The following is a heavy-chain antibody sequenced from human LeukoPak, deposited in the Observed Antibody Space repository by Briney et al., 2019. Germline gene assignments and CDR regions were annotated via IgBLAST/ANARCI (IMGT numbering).Heavy chain of an antibody. J-gene: IGHJ4*02. CDR3: ARGGDYYDSENDY. CDR2: ISGSGGST. V-gene: IGHV3-23*01. Sequence: QSGGSLRLSCAASGFTFSSYAMSWVRQAPGKGLEWVSAISGSGGSTYYADSVKGRFTISRDNAKNTLYLQMNSLRAEDTAVYYCARGGDYYDSENDYWGQGTLVTVSS. CDR1: GFTFSSYA. D-gene: IGHD3-22*01.